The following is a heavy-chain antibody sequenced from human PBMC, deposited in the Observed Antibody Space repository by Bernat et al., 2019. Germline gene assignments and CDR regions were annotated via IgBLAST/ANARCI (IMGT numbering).Heavy chain of an antibody. CDR2: ISGSGGST. Sequence: EVQLVESGGGLVQPGGSLRLSCAASGFTFSSYAMSWVRRAPGKGLQWVSAISGSGGSTYYADSVKGRFTISRDNSKNTLYLQMNSLRAEDTAVYYCRGYEEYSGQTGDYRYFDYWGQGTLVTVSS. CDR1: GFTFSSYA. V-gene: IGHV3-23*04. J-gene: IGHJ4*02. CDR3: RGYEEYSGQTGDYRYFDY. D-gene: IGHD5-12*01.